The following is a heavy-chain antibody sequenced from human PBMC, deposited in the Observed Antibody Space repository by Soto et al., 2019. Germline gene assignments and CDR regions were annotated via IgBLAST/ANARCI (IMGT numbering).Heavy chain of an antibody. Sequence: PGGSLRLSCGDSGFTFSNYWMSWVRQAPGKGLQWVANIKQDGSDKNYVDSVEGRFTISRDNAKNSLYLQMTSLRAEDTAVYYCATYAHHNFESWGKGTLVTVSS. CDR3: ATYAHHNFES. V-gene: IGHV3-7*01. J-gene: IGHJ5*01. CDR1: GFTFSNYW. CDR2: IKQDGSDK. D-gene: IGHD3-16*01.